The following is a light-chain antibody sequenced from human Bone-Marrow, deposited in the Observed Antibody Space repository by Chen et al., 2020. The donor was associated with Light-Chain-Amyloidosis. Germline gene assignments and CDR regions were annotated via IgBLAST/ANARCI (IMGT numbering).Light chain of an antibody. CDR1: QSISTS. J-gene: IGKJ2*01. V-gene: IGKV1-5*01. CDR2: DDT. Sequence: DFQMTLSPSTLSPSVGDRVTITCRASQSISTSLAWYQQKPGKAPKLLIYDDTTWEAGDPSRFNGSGSWTCFTLTITGVQPYDFATYCGQPYNRCPEAFGQGTKQEI. CDR3: QPYNRCPEA.